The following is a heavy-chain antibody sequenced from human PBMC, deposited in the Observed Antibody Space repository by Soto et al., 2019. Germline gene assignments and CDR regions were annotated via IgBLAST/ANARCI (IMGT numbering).Heavy chain of an antibody. CDR3: AAATRY. CDR2: IYHSGST. V-gene: IGHV4-61*08. CDR1: GGSISSGVYY. Sequence: SETLSLTCTVSGGSISSGVYYWSWIRQPPAKGLEWIGYIYHSGSTDYNPSLKSRVTMSLDTSKNQISLRLTSVTAADTAVYYCAAATRYWGQGTLVTV. J-gene: IGHJ4*02. D-gene: IGHD6-13*01.